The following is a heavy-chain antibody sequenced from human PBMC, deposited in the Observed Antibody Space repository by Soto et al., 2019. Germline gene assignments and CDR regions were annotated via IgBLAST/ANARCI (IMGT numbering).Heavy chain of an antibody. Sequence: QVQLEESGPGLVKPSQTLSLTCIVSGGSISSGGNYWSWIRQHPGKGLEWIGYIYYSGSTYYNPSLKSRVTMSVDTSKNQCSLKLGSVTAADTAVYYCASVHGGERNRWYFDLWGRGTLVTVSS. V-gene: IGHV4-31*03. CDR1: GGSISSGGNY. CDR2: IYYSGST. D-gene: IGHD2-21*01. CDR3: ASVHGGERNRWYFDL. J-gene: IGHJ2*01.